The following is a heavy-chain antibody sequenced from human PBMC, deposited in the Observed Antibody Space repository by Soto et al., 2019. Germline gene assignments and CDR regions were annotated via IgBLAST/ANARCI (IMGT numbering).Heavy chain of an antibody. CDR3: AKERPAFDY. CDR1: GFTFSSYA. Sequence: GSLRLSCAASGFTFSSYALTWVRQAPGKGLEWVSAVSGSGDRTNYADSVKGRFTISRDNSKNTLYLQMNSLRAEDTAVYYCAKERPAFDYWGQGTLVTVSS. V-gene: IGHV3-23*01. CDR2: VSGSGDRT. J-gene: IGHJ4*02.